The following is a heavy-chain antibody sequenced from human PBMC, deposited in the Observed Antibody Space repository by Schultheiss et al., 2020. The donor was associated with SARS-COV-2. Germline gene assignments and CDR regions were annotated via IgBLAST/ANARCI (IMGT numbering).Heavy chain of an antibody. D-gene: IGHD6-13*01. J-gene: IGHJ1*01. CDR1: GGSISSYY. CDR3: ARALGAAAGPRALYFQH. Sequence: SETLSLTCTVSGGSISSYYWSWIRQHPGKGLEWIGYIYYSVSTYYNTSLRSRVTISVDTSKNQFSLKLSSVTAADTAVYYCARALGAAAGPRALYFQHWGQGTLVTVSS. V-gene: IGHV4-59*12. CDR2: IYYSVST.